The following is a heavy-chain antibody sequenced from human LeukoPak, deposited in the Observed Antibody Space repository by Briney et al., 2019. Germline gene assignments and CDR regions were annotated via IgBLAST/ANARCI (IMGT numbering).Heavy chain of an antibody. CDR3: ASEMATNLFDY. D-gene: IGHD5-24*01. V-gene: IGHV4-59*01. CDR2: IYYSGST. Sequence: PSETLSLTCTVSGGSISSYYWSWIRQPPGKGLEWIGYIYYSGSTNYNPSLKSRVTISVDTSKNQFSLKLSSVTAAETAVYYCASEMATNLFDYWGQGPLVTVSS. J-gene: IGHJ4*02. CDR1: GGSISSYY.